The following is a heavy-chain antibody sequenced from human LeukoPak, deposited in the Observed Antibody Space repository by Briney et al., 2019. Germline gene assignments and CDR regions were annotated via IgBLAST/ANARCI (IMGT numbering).Heavy chain of an antibody. Sequence: PGGSLRLSCSAFRFIFSEYAMYWVRQAPGKGLEWVSVIGGDASRPYYADPVKGRFTISRDNAKNSLYLQMNSLRAEDTAVYYCAELGITMIGGVWGKGTTVTISS. CDR2: IGGDASRP. V-gene: IGHV3-23*01. D-gene: IGHD3-10*02. CDR1: RFIFSEYA. J-gene: IGHJ6*04. CDR3: AELGITMIGGV.